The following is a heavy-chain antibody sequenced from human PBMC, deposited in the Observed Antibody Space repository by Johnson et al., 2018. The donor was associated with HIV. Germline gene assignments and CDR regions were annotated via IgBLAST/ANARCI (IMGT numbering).Heavy chain of an antibody. CDR3: VRSVALVRGAVDI. CDR1: GFIFRNYW. V-gene: IGHV3-7*05. D-gene: IGHD2-21*01. CDR2: IKEDGSEK. J-gene: IGHJ3*02. Sequence: VQLVESGGGLVQPGGSLRLSCVASGFIFRNYWMSWVRQAPGKGLEWVANIKEDGSEKSYVDSVKGRFTISRDNAKNSVYLQMNSLRADDTAVYYFVRSVALVRGAVDIWGQGTIVTVSS.